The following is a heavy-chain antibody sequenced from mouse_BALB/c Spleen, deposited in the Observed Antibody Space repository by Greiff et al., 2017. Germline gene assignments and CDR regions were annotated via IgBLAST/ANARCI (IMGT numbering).Heavy chain of an antibody. CDR3: NRETSYYFDY. Sequence: VQLQQSGAELVRPGASVKLSCTASGFNIKDYYMHWVKQRPEQGLEWIGWIDPENGDTEYAPKFQGKATMTADTSSNTAYLQLSSLTSEDTAVYYCNRETSYYFDYWGQGTTLTVSS. CDR1: GFNIKDYY. V-gene: IGHV14-4*02. CDR2: IDPENGDT. J-gene: IGHJ2*01.